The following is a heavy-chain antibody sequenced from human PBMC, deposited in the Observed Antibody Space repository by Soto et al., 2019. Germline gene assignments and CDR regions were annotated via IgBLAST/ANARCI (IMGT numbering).Heavy chain of an antibody. CDR3: ARARYQLLHPYYYGMDV. D-gene: IGHD2-2*01. V-gene: IGHV4-59*01. Sequence: QVQLQESGPGLVKPSETLSLTCTVSGGSISSYYWSWIRQSPGKGLEWIGYIHYSGSTKSNPSLKSRVPISVDPSRNQVSLKLSSVTAADSAVYFCARARYQLLHPYYYGMDVWGQGTTVTVSS. CDR2: IHYSGST. CDR1: GGSISSYY. J-gene: IGHJ6*02.